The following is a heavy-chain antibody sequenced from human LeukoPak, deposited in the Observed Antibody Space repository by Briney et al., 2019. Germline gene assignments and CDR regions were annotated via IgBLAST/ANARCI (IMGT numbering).Heavy chain of an antibody. J-gene: IGHJ6*02. V-gene: IGHV3-30*04. Sequence: GRSLRLSCAASGFTFSSYAMHWVRQAPGKGLEWVAVISYDRSNKYYADSVKGRFTISRDNSKNTLYLQMNSLRAEDTAVYYCARAGPAENMVRGVRDPYYYYYGMDVWGQGTTVTVSS. CDR3: ARAGPAENMVRGVRDPYYYYYGMDV. CDR1: GFTFSSYA. CDR2: ISYDRSNK. D-gene: IGHD3-10*01.